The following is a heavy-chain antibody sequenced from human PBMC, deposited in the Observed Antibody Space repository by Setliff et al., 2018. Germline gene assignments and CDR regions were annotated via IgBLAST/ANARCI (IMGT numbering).Heavy chain of an antibody. J-gene: IGHJ4*02. CDR3: ARAPSVELVTIRTNSWFTY. D-gene: IGHD5-18*01. V-gene: IGHV1-2*02. CDR1: GYTFTSYY. Sequence: ASVKVSCKASGYTFTSYYMHWVRQAPGQGLEWMGWINPNSGGTNYAQKFQGRVTLTTDTSTSTAYMELRSLTSDDSAFYYCARAPSVELVTIRTNSWFTYWGQGTLVTVSS. CDR2: INPNSGGT.